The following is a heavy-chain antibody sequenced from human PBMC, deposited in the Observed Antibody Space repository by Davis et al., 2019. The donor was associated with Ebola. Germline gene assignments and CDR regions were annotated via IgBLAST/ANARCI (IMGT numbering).Heavy chain of an antibody. Sequence: MPSETLSPTCAVYGGSFSGYYWSWIRQAPGKGLEWIGEINHSGSTNYNPSLKSRVTISVDTSKNQFSLKLSSVTAADTAVYYCARGYNGWFDPWGQGTLVTVSS. CDR2: INHSGST. V-gene: IGHV4-34*01. D-gene: IGHD1-1*01. CDR1: GGSFSGYY. CDR3: ARGYNGWFDP. J-gene: IGHJ5*02.